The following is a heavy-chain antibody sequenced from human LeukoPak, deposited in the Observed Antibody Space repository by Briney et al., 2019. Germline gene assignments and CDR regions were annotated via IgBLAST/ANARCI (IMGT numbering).Heavy chain of an antibody. V-gene: IGHV1-2*02. J-gene: IGHJ4*02. CDR3: ARDHDFGPDY. Sequence: ASVKVSCKASGYTFTGHYFHWLRQDPGQGLEWMGWIKPDTGATNFAQKFHGRLTMTTDTSISTGYMELRSLTSDDTAMYYCARDHDFGPDYWGQGTLVTVS. CDR1: GYTFTGHY. D-gene: IGHD4/OR15-4a*01. CDR2: IKPDTGAT.